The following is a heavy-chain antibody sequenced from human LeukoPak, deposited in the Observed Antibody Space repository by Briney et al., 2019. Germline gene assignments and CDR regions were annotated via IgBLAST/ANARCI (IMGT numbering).Heavy chain of an antibody. J-gene: IGHJ4*02. Sequence: GGSLRLSCAASGFTFDDYAMHWVRQAPGKGLEWVSGLSWNSGNIGYADSVKGRFTISRDNAKNSLYLQMNSLRAEDMALYYCAKDIYPDVAAPLVPSVDYWGQGTLVTVSS. V-gene: IGHV3-9*03. CDR3: AKDIYPDVAAPLVPSVDY. CDR2: LSWNSGNI. D-gene: IGHD6-13*01. CDR1: GFTFDDYA.